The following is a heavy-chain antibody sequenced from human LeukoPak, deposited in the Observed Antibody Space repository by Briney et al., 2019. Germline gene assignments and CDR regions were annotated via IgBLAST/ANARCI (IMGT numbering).Heavy chain of an antibody. CDR1: GFTFSSYA. CDR3: AKGVSSGGTKYYFDY. V-gene: IGHV3-23*01. D-gene: IGHD2-15*01. CDR2: ISGSGGST. Sequence: GGSLRLSCPASGFTFSSYAMSWVRQAPGKGLEWVSAISGSGGSTYYADSVKGRFTISRDNSKNTLYLQMNSLRAEDTAVYYCAKGVSSGGTKYYFDYWGQGTLVTVSS. J-gene: IGHJ4*02.